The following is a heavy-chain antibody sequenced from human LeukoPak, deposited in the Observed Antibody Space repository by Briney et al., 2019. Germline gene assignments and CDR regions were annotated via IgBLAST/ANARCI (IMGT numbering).Heavy chain of an antibody. CDR3: ARQLSWGYWYFDL. Sequence: SETLSLTCTVSGGSISTSSYYWGWILQPPGKGLEWIGSIYFSGSTYYNPSLKTRVTISVDTSKNQFSLKLSSVTAADTAVYYCARQLSWGYWYFDLWGRGTLVAVSS. J-gene: IGHJ2*01. V-gene: IGHV4-39*01. CDR2: IYFSGST. D-gene: IGHD1-26*01. CDR1: GGSISTSSYY.